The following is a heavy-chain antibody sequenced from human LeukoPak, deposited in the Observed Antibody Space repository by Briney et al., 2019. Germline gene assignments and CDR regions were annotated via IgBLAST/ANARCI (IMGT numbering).Heavy chain of an antibody. V-gene: IGHV4-59*01. Sequence: SRVTISVDTSKNQFSLNLSSVTAADTAVYYCARDHLEQWLVLPYKNWGQGTLVTVSS. CDR3: ARDHLEQWLVLPYKN. D-gene: IGHD6-19*01. J-gene: IGHJ4*02.